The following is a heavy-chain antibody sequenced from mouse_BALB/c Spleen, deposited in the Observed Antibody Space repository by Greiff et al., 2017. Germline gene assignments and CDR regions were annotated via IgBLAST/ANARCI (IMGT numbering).Heavy chain of an antibody. CDR1: GYTFTSYY. J-gene: IGHJ2*01. CDR2: INPSNGGT. D-gene: IGHD2-4*01. CDR3: TRGDYDYDKDYFDY. V-gene: IGHV1S81*02. Sequence: VQLQQSGAELVKPGASVKLSCKASGYTFTSYYMYWVKQRPGQGLEWIGEINPSNGGTNFNEKFKSKATLTVDKSSSTAYMQLSSLTSEDSAVYYCTRGDYDYDKDYFDYWGQGTTLTVSS.